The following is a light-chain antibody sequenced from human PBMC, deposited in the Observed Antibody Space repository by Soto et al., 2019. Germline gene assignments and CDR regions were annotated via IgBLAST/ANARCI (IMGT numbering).Light chain of an antibody. CDR1: QTITSTY. J-gene: IGKJ2*01. CDR2: GAS. Sequence: EIVLTQSPGTLSLSPGDRATLSCRASQTITSTYLAWYRQKPGQAPRLLIYGASNRATGIPDRLSGSGSGTDFTLTISRLDPEDFAVYYCQQYGSSPYTFGQGTKLEIK. V-gene: IGKV3-20*01. CDR3: QQYGSSPYT.